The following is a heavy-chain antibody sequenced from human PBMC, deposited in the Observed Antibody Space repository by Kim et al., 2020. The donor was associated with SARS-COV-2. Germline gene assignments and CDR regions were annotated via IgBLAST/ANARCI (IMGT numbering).Heavy chain of an antibody. J-gene: IGHJ4*02. Sequence: SETLSLTCTVSGGSISSGGYYWSWIRQHPGKGLEWIGYIYYSGSTYYNPSLKSRVTISVDTSKNQFSLKLSSVTAADTAVYYCARRSYGSGQRVGCFDYWGQGTLVTVSS. D-gene: IGHD3-10*01. CDR1: GGSISSGGYY. V-gene: IGHV4-31*03. CDR3: ARRSYGSGQRVGCFDY. CDR2: IYYSGST.